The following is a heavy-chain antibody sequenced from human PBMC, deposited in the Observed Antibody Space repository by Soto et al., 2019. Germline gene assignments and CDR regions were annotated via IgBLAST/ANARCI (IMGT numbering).Heavy chain of an antibody. CDR3: AKTSLGMATIHMPDS. CDR2: LFYSGNT. CDR1: GGSISSSSYY. Sequence: SETLSLTCSVSGGSISSSSYYWGWIRQPPGKGLEWIGSLFYSGNTYSNPSLQSRVTISVDTSKNLFSLTLSSVTAADTAVYYCAKTSLGMATIHMPDSWGQGTPVTVSS. D-gene: IGHD5-12*01. J-gene: IGHJ4*02. V-gene: IGHV4-39*01.